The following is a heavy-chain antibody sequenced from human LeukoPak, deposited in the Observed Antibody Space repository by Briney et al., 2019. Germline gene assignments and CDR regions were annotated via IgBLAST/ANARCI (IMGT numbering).Heavy chain of an antibody. V-gene: IGHV3-11*04. Sequence: GGSLRLSCAASGFTFSDYYMSWIRQAPGKGLEWVSYISSSSSTIYYADSVKGRFTISRDNAKSSLYLQMNSLRAEDTAVYYCARDFWSSYSAFDYWGQGTLVTVSS. CDR3: ARDFWSSYSAFDY. D-gene: IGHD3-3*01. CDR1: GFTFSDYY. J-gene: IGHJ4*02. CDR2: ISSSSSTI.